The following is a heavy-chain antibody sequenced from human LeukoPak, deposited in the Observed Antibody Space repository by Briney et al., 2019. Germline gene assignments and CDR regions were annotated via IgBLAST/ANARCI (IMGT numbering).Heavy chain of an antibody. CDR3: AREYQLATYYMDV. Sequence: PGGSLRLSCAASGFTFSSYWMSWVRQAPGKGLEWVANIKQDGSEKYYVDSVKGRFTISRDNAKNSLYLQMNSLRGEDTAVYYCAREYQLATYYMDVWGKGTTVTVSS. CDR2: IKQDGSEK. D-gene: IGHD2-2*01. V-gene: IGHV3-7*01. CDR1: GFTFSSYW. J-gene: IGHJ6*03.